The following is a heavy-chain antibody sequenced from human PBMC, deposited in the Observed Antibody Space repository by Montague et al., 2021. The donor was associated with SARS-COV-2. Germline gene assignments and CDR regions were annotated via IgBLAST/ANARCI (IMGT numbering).Heavy chain of an antibody. Sequence: SLRLSCATSGFTFRNFAMNWVRQAPGKGLEWVSLIYNDGSHTFYADSVKGRFTILRDDFKNTVSLQMDSLRVEDTAAYYCAKGSPAGGRHPFDMWGQGTMVTVSS. CDR1: GFTFRNFA. J-gene: IGHJ3*02. D-gene: IGHD1-26*01. V-gene: IGHV3-23*03. CDR3: AKGSPAGGRHPFDM. CDR2: IYNDGSHT.